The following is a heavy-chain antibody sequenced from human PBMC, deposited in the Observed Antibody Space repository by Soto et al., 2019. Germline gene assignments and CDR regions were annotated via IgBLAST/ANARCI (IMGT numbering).Heavy chain of an antibody. V-gene: IGHV5-51*01. CDR2: IYPGDSDT. J-gene: IGHJ3*02. CDR1: GYSFTSXW. D-gene: IGHD3-22*01. CDR3: ARRYYYDSSGYLDDAFDI. Sequence: GESLKISCKGSGYSFTSXWIGWVRPMPGNGLEWMGIIYPGDSDTRYSPSFQGQVTISADKSISTAYLQWSSLKASDTAMYYCARRYYYDSSGYLDDAFDIWGQGTMVTVSS.